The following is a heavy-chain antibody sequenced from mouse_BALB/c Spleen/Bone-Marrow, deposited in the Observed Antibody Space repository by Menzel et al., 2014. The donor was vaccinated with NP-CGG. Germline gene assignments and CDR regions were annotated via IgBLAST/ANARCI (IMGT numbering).Heavy chain of an antibody. Sequence: EVKLVESGPDLVKPSQSLSLTCTVTDYSITSGYSWHWTRQFPGNKLEWMGYIHYSGITNYSPSLKSRISFTRDTSKNQFFLHLNSVTTEDTATYYCARWGKGAWFAYWGQGTLVTVSA. CDR3: ARWGKGAWFAY. CDR1: DYSITSGYS. V-gene: IGHV3-1*02. J-gene: IGHJ3*01. D-gene: IGHD1-3*01. CDR2: IHYSGIT.